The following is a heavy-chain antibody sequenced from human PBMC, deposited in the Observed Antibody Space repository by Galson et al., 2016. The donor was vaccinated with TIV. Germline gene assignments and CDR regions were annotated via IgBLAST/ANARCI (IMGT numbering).Heavy chain of an antibody. CDR3: TRTAMGATRHAFDI. Sequence: SLRLSCAASGFTFGHYAVNWFRQAPGKGLEWVGFITSKTYGATTEYAASVKGRFTISRDDSRNIAYLQMNSLKTEDTAVYYCTRTAMGATRHAFDIWGQGTVVTV. CDR1: GFTFGHYA. D-gene: IGHD1-26*01. J-gene: IGHJ3*02. V-gene: IGHV3-49*03. CDR2: ITSKTYGATT.